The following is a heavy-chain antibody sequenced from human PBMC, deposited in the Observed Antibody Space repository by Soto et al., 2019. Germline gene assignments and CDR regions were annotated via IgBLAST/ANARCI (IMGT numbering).Heavy chain of an antibody. Sequence: SVKVSCKAVGYTFINYGISWVRQAPGQGLEWMGGIIPIFGTANYAQKFQGRVTITADESTSTAYMELSSLRSEDTAVYYCARDPVVVVAAKRGGYYYGMDVWGQGTTVTVSS. J-gene: IGHJ6*02. CDR2: IIPIFGTA. CDR1: GYTFINYG. V-gene: IGHV1-69*13. CDR3: ARDPVVVVAAKRGGYYYGMDV. D-gene: IGHD2-15*01.